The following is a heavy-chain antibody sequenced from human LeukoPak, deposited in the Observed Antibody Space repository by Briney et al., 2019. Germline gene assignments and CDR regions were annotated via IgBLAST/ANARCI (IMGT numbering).Heavy chain of an antibody. CDR1: GGSISSYY. CDR2: VPYSGST. V-gene: IGHV4-59*08. D-gene: IGHD4-17*01. J-gene: IGHJ4*02. Sequence: SETLSLTCTVSGGSISSYYWSWIRQSPGKGVEWIGYVPYSGSTNYSPSLKSRVSISVDTSKNQFSLKMSLKSVTAADTAVYYCARRHDLSDYGVFGYWGLGTLVTVSS. CDR3: ARRHDLSDYGVFGY.